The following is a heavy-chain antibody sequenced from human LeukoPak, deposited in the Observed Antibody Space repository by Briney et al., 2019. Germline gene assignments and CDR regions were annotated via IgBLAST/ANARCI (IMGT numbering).Heavy chain of an antibody. D-gene: IGHD1-14*01. CDR3: ARGVYPRIFDY. CDR2: INHSGST. CDR1: GGSFSGYY. V-gene: IGHV4-34*01. J-gene: IGHJ4*02. Sequence: PSETLSLTCAVYGGSFSGYYWSWIRQPPGKGLEWIGEINHSGSTNCNPSLKSRVTISVDTSKNQFSLKLSSVTAADTAVYYCARGVYPRIFDYWGQGTLVTVSS.